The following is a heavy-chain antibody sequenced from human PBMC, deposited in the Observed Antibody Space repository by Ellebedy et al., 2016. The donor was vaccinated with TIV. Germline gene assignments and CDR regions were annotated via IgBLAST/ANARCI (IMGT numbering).Heavy chain of an antibody. D-gene: IGHD1-26*01. Sequence: MPSETLSLTCTVSGGSISSGGYYWSWIRQHPGKGLEWLGYIYYSGSTYYNPSLKSRITISVDTSKNQFSLKLSSVTAADTAVYYCARNPREIYFDYWGQGTLVTVSS. CDR1: GGSISSGGYY. J-gene: IGHJ4*02. CDR2: IYYSGST. CDR3: ARNPREIYFDY. V-gene: IGHV4-31*03.